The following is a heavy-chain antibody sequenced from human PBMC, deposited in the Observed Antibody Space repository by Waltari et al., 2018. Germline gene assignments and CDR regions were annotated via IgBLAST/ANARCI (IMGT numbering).Heavy chain of an antibody. CDR2: ISSGSSAI. D-gene: IGHD3-3*01. V-gene: IGHV3-48*02. J-gene: IGHJ5*01. Sequence: EVQLVESGGDLVQTGGSLRLSCVGPGFTLSSYSMAWFRQTPGKGLEWVSHISSGSSAINYADSVKGRFTMSRDNAKNSVYLQMSNLRDDDTAVYYCARDFVLEFDPRGQGTLVTVSS. CDR1: GFTLSSYS. CDR3: ARDFVLEFDP.